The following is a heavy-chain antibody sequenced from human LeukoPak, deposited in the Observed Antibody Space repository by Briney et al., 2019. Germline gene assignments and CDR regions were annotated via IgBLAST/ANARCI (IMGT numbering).Heavy chain of an antibody. D-gene: IGHD3-10*01. Sequence: PSETLSLTCSVSGGSISSYYWSWIRQPPGKGLEYIGYIYYSGSPNYNPSLKSRVTMSLDTSKNQFSLKLISVTAADTAVYYCARNRPFEFWGQGTLVTVSS. CDR1: GGSISSYY. V-gene: IGHV4-59*01. CDR2: IYYSGSP. CDR3: ARNRPFEF. J-gene: IGHJ4*02.